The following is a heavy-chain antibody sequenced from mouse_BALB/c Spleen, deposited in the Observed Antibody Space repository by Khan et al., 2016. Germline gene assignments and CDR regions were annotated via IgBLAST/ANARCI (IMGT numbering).Heavy chain of an antibody. D-gene: IGHD2-3*01. Sequence: QIQLVQSGPELKKPGETVKISCKASGFTFTNYGMNWVKQAPGKGLKWMGWINTYTGEPTYADDFKGRFAFSLDTSASTAYLQINNLKNEYMATYFCSRMDGYYGYWGQGTTLTVSS. CDR3: SRMDGYYGY. V-gene: IGHV9-1*02. CDR1: GFTFTNYG. CDR2: INTYTGEP. J-gene: IGHJ2*01.